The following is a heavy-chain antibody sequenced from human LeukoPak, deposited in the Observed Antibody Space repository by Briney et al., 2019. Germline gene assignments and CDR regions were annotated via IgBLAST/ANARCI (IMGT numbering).Heavy chain of an antibody. CDR3: AREGSSIWHRWYFDL. J-gene: IGHJ2*01. D-gene: IGHD6-6*01. V-gene: IGHV1-8*01. Sequence: GASVKVSCKASGYTFTSYDINWVRQATGQGLEWMGWMNTNSGNRGYAQKFQGRVTMTRNTSISTAYIELSRLRSEDTAVYYCAREGSSIWHRWYFDLWGRGTLVTVSS. CDR1: GYTFTSYD. CDR2: MNTNSGNR.